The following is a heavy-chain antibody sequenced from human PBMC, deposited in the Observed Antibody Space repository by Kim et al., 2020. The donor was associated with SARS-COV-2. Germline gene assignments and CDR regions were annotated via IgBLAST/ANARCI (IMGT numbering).Heavy chain of an antibody. CDR3: ANLEERRNFDY. J-gene: IGHJ4*02. V-gene: IGHV3-30*18. CDR2: ISYDGNIK. Sequence: GGSLRLSCAASGFAFSSYGINWVRQAPGKGLQWVAVISYDGNIKYYADSVKGRFTISRDNSKNTLYLQMNSLRAEDTAVYYCANLEERRNFDYWGQGTLVTVSS. CDR1: GFAFSSYG.